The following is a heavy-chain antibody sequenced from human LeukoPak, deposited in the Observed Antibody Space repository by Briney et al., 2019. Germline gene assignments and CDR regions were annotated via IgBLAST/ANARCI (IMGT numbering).Heavy chain of an antibody. J-gene: IGHJ4*02. CDR3: ARGLGDSGGYYGGY. Sequence: PGGSLRLSCVSSGFTFNSYTMNWVRQAPGKGLEWVSSISSSSSYIFYADSVKGRFTISRDNAKNSLYLQMNSLRAEDTAVYHCARGLGDSGGYYGGYWGQGTLVTVSS. CDR2: ISSSSSYI. D-gene: IGHD3-22*01. CDR1: GFTFNSYT. V-gene: IGHV3-21*01.